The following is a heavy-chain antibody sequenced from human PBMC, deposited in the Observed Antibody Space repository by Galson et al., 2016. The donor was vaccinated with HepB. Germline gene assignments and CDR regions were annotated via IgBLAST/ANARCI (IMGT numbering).Heavy chain of an antibody. CDR3: VRDSGGYYDFWSGFYLDY. Sequence: SLRLSCAASGFSLSYYSMNWVRQAPGRGLEWVSSISSSGNSIYYADSLKGRFTISRDNAKNSLSLQMNSLRAEDPAVYYCVRDSGGYYDFWSGFYLDYWGQGTLVTVSS. CDR1: GFSLSYYS. V-gene: IGHV3-21*01. D-gene: IGHD3-3*01. CDR2: ISSSGNSI. J-gene: IGHJ4*02.